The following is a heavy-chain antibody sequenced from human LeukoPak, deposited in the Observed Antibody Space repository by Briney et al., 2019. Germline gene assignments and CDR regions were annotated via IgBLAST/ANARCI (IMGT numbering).Heavy chain of an antibody. CDR1: GFTFSSYS. CDR3: ARSARLMKGVVEVTALDD. Sequence: GGSLRLSCATSGFTFSSYSMTWVRQAPGKGLDWVSSINSYSSDIYYADSVKGRSTISRDNAKNSVYLEMNSLRADDTAVYYCARSARLMKGVVEVTALDDWGQGTLVTVSS. CDR2: INSYSSDI. V-gene: IGHV3-21*01. J-gene: IGHJ4*02. D-gene: IGHD3-3*01.